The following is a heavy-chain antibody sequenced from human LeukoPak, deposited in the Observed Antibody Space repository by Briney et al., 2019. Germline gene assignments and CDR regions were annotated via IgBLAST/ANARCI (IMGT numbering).Heavy chain of an antibody. CDR1: GGSFSGYY. Sequence: SETLSLTCAVYGGSFSGYYWSWIRQPPGKGLEWIGEINHSGSTNYNPSLKSRATISVDTSKNQFSLKLSSVTAADTAVYYCASRKLGNDYRGQGTLVTVSS. CDR3: ASRKLGNDY. V-gene: IGHV4-34*01. D-gene: IGHD7-27*01. CDR2: INHSGST. J-gene: IGHJ4*02.